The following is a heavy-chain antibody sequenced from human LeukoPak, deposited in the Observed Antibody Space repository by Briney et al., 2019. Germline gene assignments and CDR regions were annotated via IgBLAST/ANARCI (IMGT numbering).Heavy chain of an antibody. D-gene: IGHD1-14*01. CDR2: ISSSSSTI. V-gene: IGHV3-48*01. CDR1: GFTFRSYS. CDR3: AKATGYLL. Sequence: GGSLRLSCATSGFTFRSYSMNWVRQARGKGLEWVSYISSSSSTIYYADSVKGRFTISRDNAMNSVYLQMNSLRAEDTAVYYCAKATGYLLWGQGTLVTVSS. J-gene: IGHJ4*02.